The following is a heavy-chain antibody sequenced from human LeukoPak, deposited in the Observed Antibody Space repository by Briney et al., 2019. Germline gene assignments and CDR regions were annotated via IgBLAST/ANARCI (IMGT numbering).Heavy chain of an antibody. CDR2: IIPIFGTA. CDR3: ARAGYFDWLLFDY. Sequence: SVKVSCKASGYTFTSYGISWVRQAPGQGLEWMGGIIPIFGTANYAQKFQGRVTITTDESTSTAYMELSSLRSEDTAVYYCARAGYFDWLLFDYWGQGTLVTVSS. V-gene: IGHV1-69*05. CDR1: GYTFTSYG. D-gene: IGHD3-9*01. J-gene: IGHJ4*02.